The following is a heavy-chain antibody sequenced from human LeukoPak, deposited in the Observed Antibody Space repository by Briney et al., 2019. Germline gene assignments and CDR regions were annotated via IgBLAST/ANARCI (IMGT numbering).Heavy chain of an antibody. J-gene: IGHJ4*02. D-gene: IGHD3/OR15-3a*01. CDR2: ISANNGNT. V-gene: IGHV1-18*04. CDR3: AGKGTGYPSDY. CDR1: GYTFTSYG. Sequence: ASVKVSCKASGYTFTSYGVSWVRQAPGQGLEWMGWISANNGNTHYAQKFQGRVTLTTDTSTSAAYMELRSLRSDDTAVYYCAGKGTGYPSDYWGQGTLVTVSS.